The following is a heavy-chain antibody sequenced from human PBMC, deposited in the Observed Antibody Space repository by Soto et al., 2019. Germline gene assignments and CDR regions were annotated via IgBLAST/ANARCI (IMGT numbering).Heavy chain of an antibody. CDR2: IYYSGGT. Sequence: PSGPRYLTGTASGASISSNHWRWLRQPPGKGLEGIGYIYYSGGTNYKPSLKSRVTLSADTSKNQYSLKLNSVTAADTAVYYCARDPPILVVSAAAPSYYGMDVWGQGTTVTVS. J-gene: IGHJ6*02. D-gene: IGHD2-2*01. V-gene: IGHV4-59*01. CDR3: ARDPPILVVSAAAPSYYGMDV. CDR1: GASISSNH.